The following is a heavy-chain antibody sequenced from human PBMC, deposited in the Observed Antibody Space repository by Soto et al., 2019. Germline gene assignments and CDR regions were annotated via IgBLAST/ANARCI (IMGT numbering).Heavy chain of an antibody. Sequence: PGGSLRLSCVVSGFIFNTYGMSWVRQAPGKGLEWVSSISGGGSTYYAESVKDRFTISRDNSKNTLYLQMNSLRNEDKTVFYCGIPPEYCSGATCYFPFCYWGQGTLVTVSS. D-gene: IGHD2-15*01. CDR1: GFIFNTYG. CDR2: ISGGGST. J-gene: IGHJ4*02. V-gene: IGHV3-23*01. CDR3: GIPPEYCSGATCYFPFCY.